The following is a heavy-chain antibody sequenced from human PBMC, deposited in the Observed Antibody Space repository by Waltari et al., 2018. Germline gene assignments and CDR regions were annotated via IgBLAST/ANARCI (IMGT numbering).Heavy chain of an antibody. CDR2: INGPGSKT. D-gene: IGHD5-12*01. CDR3: ARDGYNWIAFDN. J-gene: IGHJ4*02. Sequence: EAQLLDSGGGLVQPGGSLRISCDASGFTISSYAMNWVRQAPGEGLEWVSKINGPGSKTYYADSVEGRFTISKDNRNNILYLQMDSLRVEDTATYYCARDGYNWIAFDNWGQGILVTVSS. CDR1: GFTISSYA. V-gene: IGHV3-23*01.